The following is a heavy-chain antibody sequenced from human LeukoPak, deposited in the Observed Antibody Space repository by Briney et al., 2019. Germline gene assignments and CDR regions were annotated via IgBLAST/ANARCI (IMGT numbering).Heavy chain of an antibody. CDR1: GFTFSSCS. V-gene: IGHV3-21*01. D-gene: IGHD6-6*01. Sequence: GGSLRLSCAASGFTFSSCSMNWVRQAPGKGLEWVSSISSSSSYVYYADSVKGRFTISRDNAKNSLYLQMNSLRAEDTAVYYCARGLYGSSPNWFDPWGQGTLVTVSS. J-gene: IGHJ5*02. CDR3: ARGLYGSSPNWFDP. CDR2: ISSSSSYV.